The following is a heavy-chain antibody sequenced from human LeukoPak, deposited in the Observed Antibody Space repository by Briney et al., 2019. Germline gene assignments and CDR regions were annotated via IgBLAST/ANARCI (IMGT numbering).Heavy chain of an antibody. D-gene: IGHD1-26*01. CDR3: ARGGSYFMGFDY. CDR2: INPNSGGT. Sequence: ASVKVSCKASGYTFTGYYMHWVRQAPGQGLEWMGWINPNSGGTNYAQKFQGRVTMTRDTSISTAYMEMSRRRSDDTAVYYCARGGSYFMGFDYWGQGTLVTVSS. CDR1: GYTFTGYY. J-gene: IGHJ4*02. V-gene: IGHV1-2*02.